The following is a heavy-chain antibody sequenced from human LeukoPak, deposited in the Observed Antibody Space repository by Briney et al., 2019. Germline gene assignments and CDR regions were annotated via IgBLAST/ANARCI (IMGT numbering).Heavy chain of an antibody. D-gene: IGHD6-19*01. Sequence: SETLSLTCTVSGGSISSYYWSWIRQPPGKGLEWIGYIYYSGSTNYNPSLKSRVTISVDTSKNQFSLKLSSVTAAGTAVYYCARATRQWLVRGLDYWGQGTLVTVSS. V-gene: IGHV4-59*01. J-gene: IGHJ4*02. CDR3: ARATRQWLVRGLDY. CDR1: GGSISSYY. CDR2: IYYSGST.